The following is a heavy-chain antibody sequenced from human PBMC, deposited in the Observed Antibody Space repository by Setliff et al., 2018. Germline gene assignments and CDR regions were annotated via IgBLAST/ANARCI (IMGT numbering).Heavy chain of an antibody. CDR1: GYTFTSHY. CDR3: ITTPPHYDILTGYYTNDYFDY. Sequence: ASVKVSCKASGYTFTSHYMHWVRQAPGLGLEWMGTINPSSGRTSYAQKFQGRVTITADTSTDTAYMEMSSLRSEDTAVYYCITTPPHYDILTGYYTNDYFDYWGQGTLVTVSS. D-gene: IGHD3-9*01. J-gene: IGHJ4*02. CDR2: INPSSGRT. V-gene: IGHV1-46*01.